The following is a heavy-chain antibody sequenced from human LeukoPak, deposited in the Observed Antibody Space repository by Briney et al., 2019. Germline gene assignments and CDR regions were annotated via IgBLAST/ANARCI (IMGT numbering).Heavy chain of an antibody. Sequence: ASVKVSCKASGGTFSSYAISWVRQAPGQGLEWMGGIIPIFGTANYAQKFQGRVTITADESTSTAYMELSSLRSEDTAVYYCAAELKIAAAGPLDYWGQGTLVTVSS. CDR1: GGTFSSYA. V-gene: IGHV1-69*01. D-gene: IGHD6-13*01. CDR3: AAELKIAAAGPLDY. J-gene: IGHJ4*02. CDR2: IIPIFGTA.